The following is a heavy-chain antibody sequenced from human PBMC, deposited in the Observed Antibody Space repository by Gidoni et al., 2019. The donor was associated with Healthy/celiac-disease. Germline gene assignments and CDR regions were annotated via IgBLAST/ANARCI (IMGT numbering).Heavy chain of an antibody. CDR1: GGSFSGYY. CDR2: INHSGST. J-gene: IGHJ4*02. V-gene: IGHV4-34*01. CDR3: ARAPRSYFDY. Sequence: QVQLQQWGAGLLKPSETLSLTCAVYGGSFSGYYWSWIRQPPGKGLEWIGEINHSGSTNYNPSLKSRVTISVDTSKNQFSLKLSSVTAADTAVYYCARAPRSYFDYWGQGTLVTVSS.